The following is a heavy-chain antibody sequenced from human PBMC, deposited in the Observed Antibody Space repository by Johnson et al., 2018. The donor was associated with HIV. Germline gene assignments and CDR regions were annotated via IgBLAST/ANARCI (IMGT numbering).Heavy chain of an antibody. D-gene: IGHD2-15*01. J-gene: IGHJ3*02. V-gene: IGHV3-30*03. CDR3: TTLGYCSGGSCYSGRGFDI. Sequence: QVQLVESGGGVVQPGRSLRVSCAASGFTFSSYGMHWVRQAPGKGLEWVAVTSNDGSNKYYADSVKGRFTISRDDSKNTLYLQMNSLKTEDTAVYYCTTLGYCSGGSCYSGRGFDIWGQGTMVTVSS. CDR1: GFTFSSYG. CDR2: TSNDGSNK.